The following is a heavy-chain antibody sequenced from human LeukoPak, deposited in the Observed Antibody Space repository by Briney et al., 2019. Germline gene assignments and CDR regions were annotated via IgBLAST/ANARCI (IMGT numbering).Heavy chain of an antibody. CDR3: ARSGHYDYVWGSYRVFDY. Sequence: GGSLRLSCAASGFTFSSYWMSWVRQAPGKGLEWVSYISSSGSTIYYADSVKGRFTISRDNAKNSLYLQMNSLRAEDTAVYYCARSGHYDYVWGSYRVFDYWGQGTLVTVSS. CDR1: GFTFSSYW. D-gene: IGHD3-16*02. CDR2: ISSSGSTI. V-gene: IGHV3-48*04. J-gene: IGHJ4*02.